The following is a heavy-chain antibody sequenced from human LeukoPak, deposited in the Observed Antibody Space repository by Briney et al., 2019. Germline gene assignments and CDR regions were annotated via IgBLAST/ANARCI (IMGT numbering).Heavy chain of an antibody. CDR3: AGLGASGNGYLSWFDP. V-gene: IGHV4-59*01. D-gene: IGHD3-22*01. CDR2: IYYSGNS. Sequence: PSETLSLTCTVSGGSFSTYYWSWIRQPPGKGLEWIGYIYYSGNSNYNPSLKSRVTISVDTSKNQFSLKLSSVTAADTAVYYCAGLGASGNGYLSWFDPWGQGTLVTVSS. J-gene: IGHJ5*02. CDR1: GGSFSTYY.